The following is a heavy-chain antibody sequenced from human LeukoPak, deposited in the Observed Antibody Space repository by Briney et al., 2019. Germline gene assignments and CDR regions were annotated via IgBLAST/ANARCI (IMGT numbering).Heavy chain of an antibody. CDR1: GYTLTGHY. J-gene: IGHJ5*02. D-gene: IGHD6-13*01. CDR3: AKIAAAGTANWFDP. CDR2: INPNSGAT. Sequence: ASVKVSCKASGYTLTGHYMHWVRQAPGQGLEWMGWINPNSGATNYAQKFQGRVTMTRDTSINTAYMELSSLRSEDTAVYYCAKIAAAGTANWFDPWGQGTLVTVSS. V-gene: IGHV1-2*02.